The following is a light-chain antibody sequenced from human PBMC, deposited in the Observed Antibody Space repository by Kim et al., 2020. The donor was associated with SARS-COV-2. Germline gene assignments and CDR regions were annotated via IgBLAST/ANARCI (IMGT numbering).Light chain of an antibody. J-gene: IGLJ3*02. Sequence: SSELTQDPAVSVALGQTVRITCQGDSLRSYYASWYQQKPGQAPVLVIYGKNNRPSGIPDRFSGSSSGNTASLTITGAQAEDEADYYCNSRDSSGNHWVFGEGTRLTV. CDR1: SLRSYY. CDR3: NSRDSSGNHWV. V-gene: IGLV3-19*01. CDR2: GKN.